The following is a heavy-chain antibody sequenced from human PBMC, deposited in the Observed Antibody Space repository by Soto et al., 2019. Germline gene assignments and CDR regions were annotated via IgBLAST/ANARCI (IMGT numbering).Heavy chain of an antibody. D-gene: IGHD2-2*01. CDR1: GFSFSSYS. CDR3: AKVHCLTTSCSWNDAFDI. CDR2: ISYLGDHT. Sequence: QVQLVESGGGVVQPGRSLRLSCAASGFSFSSYSMHWVRQAPGKGLEWVASISYLGDHTLHAHSVKGRFIISRDNSKNALYLQMNSLRTEDTAVYYCAKVHCLTTSCSWNDAFDIWGQGTMGTVSS. J-gene: IGHJ3*02. V-gene: IGHV3-30*18.